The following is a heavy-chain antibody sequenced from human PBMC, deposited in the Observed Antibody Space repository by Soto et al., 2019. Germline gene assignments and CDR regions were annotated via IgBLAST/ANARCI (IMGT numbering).Heavy chain of an antibody. Sequence: QITLKESGPTLVKPTQTLTLTCTFSGFSLSTSGVGVGWIRQPPGKALEWLAVIYWDDDKRSSSSLKSRLTNXXDXAXXQVVRTMTNMDPVDTATYYCAHHPYYGLAPYSFDYWGQGSLVTVSS. CDR3: AHHPYYGLAPYSFDY. CDR2: IYWDDDK. V-gene: IGHV2-5*02. J-gene: IGHJ4*02. CDR1: GFSLSTSGVG. D-gene: IGHD3-10*01.